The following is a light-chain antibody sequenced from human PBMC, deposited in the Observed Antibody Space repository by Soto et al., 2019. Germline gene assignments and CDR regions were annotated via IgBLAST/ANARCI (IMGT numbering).Light chain of an antibody. CDR2: GAS. CDR1: QNVLSN. J-gene: IGKJ5*01. V-gene: IGKV3-15*01. CDR3: QQYNNWPIT. Sequence: EIVMTQATATLSVSRGERATLSCRASQNVLSNLAWYQQKPGQAPRLLIYGASTRATGLPARFSGSGSGTQFTLTISSLQSEDFAVYYCQQYNNWPITFGQGTRLEIK.